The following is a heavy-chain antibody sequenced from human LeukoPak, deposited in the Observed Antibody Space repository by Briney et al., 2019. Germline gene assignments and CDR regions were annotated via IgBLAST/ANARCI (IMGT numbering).Heavy chain of an antibody. D-gene: IGHD4-11*01. Sequence: PGGSLRLSCAASGFTFSSYGVHWVRQAPGKGLEWVAVISYDGSNKYYADSVKGRFTISRDNSKNTLYLQMNSLRAEDTAVYYCAKRPDYSNYIDYWGQGTLVTVSS. CDR2: ISYDGSNK. CDR3: AKRPDYSNYIDY. J-gene: IGHJ4*02. V-gene: IGHV3-30*18. CDR1: GFTFSSYG.